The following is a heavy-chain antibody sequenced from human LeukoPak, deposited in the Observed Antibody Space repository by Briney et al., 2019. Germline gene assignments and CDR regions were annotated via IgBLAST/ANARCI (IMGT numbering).Heavy chain of an antibody. D-gene: IGHD5-18*01. CDR2: IYTSGNT. CDR1: GGSISGYY. CDR3: ARDLGGYNYGYSFDF. Sequence: SETLSLTCTVSGGSISGYYWNWIRQPAGKGLEWIGRIYTSGNTNYNPSLKSRVTMSVDTSKNQFFLKLFSLTAADTAVYYCARDLGGYNYGYSFDFWGQGTLVTVSS. V-gene: IGHV4-4*07. J-gene: IGHJ4*02.